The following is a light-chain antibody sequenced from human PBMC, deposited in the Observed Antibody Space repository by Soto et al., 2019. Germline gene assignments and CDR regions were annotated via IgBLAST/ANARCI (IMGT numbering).Light chain of an antibody. CDR2: DTF. Sequence: MAQSPVPLSVSPGERATLSCRASQSVNNNLAWYQQKPGQAPSLLIYDTFTRATGIPARFSGTGSGTEFTLTISSLQSEDFELYYCQQYNEGPLTFGQGTKVDIK. V-gene: IGKV3-15*01. CDR3: QQYNEGPLT. CDR1: QSVNNN. J-gene: IGKJ1*01.